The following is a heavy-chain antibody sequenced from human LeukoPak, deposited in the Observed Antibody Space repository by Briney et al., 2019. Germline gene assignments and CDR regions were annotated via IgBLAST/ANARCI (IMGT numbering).Heavy chain of an antibody. CDR1: GFTFSTSW. J-gene: IGHJ4*02. CDR2: INQDESKT. Sequence: GGSLRLSCAASGFTFSTSWMSWVRQAPGKGLEWVATINQDESKTYYVDSVRGRFTISRDNAKNSLYLQMNSLRADDTAVYFCAREYSSSAGDYWGQGTLVTVSS. D-gene: IGHD6-6*01. V-gene: IGHV3-7*05. CDR3: AREYSSSAGDY.